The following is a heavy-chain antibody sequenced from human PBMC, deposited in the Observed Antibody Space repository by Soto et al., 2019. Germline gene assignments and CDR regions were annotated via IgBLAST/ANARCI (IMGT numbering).Heavy chain of an antibody. D-gene: IGHD6-19*01. Sequence: PSETLSLTCTVSGDSISSHYWSWIRQPPGKGLEWIGFGSTKYNPSLKSRIRISVDSSQTQFSLKLASVTAADSAFYYCARIHWAQSSLDYWGRGILVTVSS. V-gene: IGHV4-59*11. CDR1: GDSISSHY. J-gene: IGHJ4*02. CDR2: FGST. CDR3: ARIHWAQSSLDY.